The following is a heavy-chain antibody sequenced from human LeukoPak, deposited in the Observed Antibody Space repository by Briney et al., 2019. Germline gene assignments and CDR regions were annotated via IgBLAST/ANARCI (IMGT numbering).Heavy chain of an antibody. CDR1: GGSVSSYY. CDR2: IHNSGRT. Sequence: SETLSLTCSVSGGSVSSYYWSWIRQSPGKGLEWIVYIHNSGRTNYNPSLKSRVTGFVDTSKNQFSLRLSSVTAPDTAVYYCARHGTISSESYFDYWGQGALVTVSS. V-gene: IGHV4-59*08. D-gene: IGHD1-14*01. CDR3: ARHGTISSESYFDY. J-gene: IGHJ4*02.